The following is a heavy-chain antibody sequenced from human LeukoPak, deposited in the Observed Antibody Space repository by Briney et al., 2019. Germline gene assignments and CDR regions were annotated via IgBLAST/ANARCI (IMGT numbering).Heavy chain of an antibody. Sequence: PGGSLRLSCAASGFTFSSYGTHWVRQAPGKGLEWVAFIRYDGSNKYYADSVKGRFTISRDNSKNTLYLQMNSLRAEDTAVYYCAKDPGGYPPFDYWGQGTLVTVSS. V-gene: IGHV3-30*02. CDR3: AKDPGGYPPFDY. CDR1: GFTFSSYG. CDR2: IRYDGSNK. D-gene: IGHD3-22*01. J-gene: IGHJ4*02.